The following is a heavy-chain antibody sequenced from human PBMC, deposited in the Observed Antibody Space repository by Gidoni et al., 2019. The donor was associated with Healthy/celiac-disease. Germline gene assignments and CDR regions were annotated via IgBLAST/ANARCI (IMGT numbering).Heavy chain of an antibody. J-gene: IGHJ4*02. V-gene: IGHV4-39*07. D-gene: IGHD5-18*01. CDR1: GGSISRSSYY. Sequence: QLQLQESGPGLVKPSETLSLTCTVSGGSISRSSYYWGWIRQPPGKGLEWIGSIYYSGSTYYNPSLKSRVTISVDTSKNQFSLKLSSVTAADTAVYYCARGEARGYSYGLDYWGQGTLVTVSS. CDR3: ARGEARGYSYGLDY. CDR2: IYYSGST.